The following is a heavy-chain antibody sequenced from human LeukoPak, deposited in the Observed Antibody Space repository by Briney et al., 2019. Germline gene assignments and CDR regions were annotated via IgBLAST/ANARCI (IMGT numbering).Heavy chain of an antibody. J-gene: IGHJ4*02. Sequence: SETLSLTCTVSGGSISSYDWSWIRQTPGKGLEWIGYIYYSGSTNYNPSLKSRVTISVDTSKNQFSLKLSSVTAADTAAYYCARVSGTSYGDYLDYWGQGIVVTVSS. CDR1: GGSISSYD. CDR3: ARVSGTSYGDYLDY. V-gene: IGHV4-59*01. CDR2: IYYSGST. D-gene: IGHD4-17*01.